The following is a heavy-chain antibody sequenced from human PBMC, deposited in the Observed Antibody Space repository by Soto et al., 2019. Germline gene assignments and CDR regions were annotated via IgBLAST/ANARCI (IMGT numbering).Heavy chain of an antibody. CDR1: GGSISSYY. J-gene: IGHJ5*02. Sequence: QVQLQESGPGLVKPSETLSLTCTVSGGSISSYYWSWIRQPPGKGLEWIGYIYYSGSTNYNPSLKSRVTISVDTSKNQFSLKLSSVTAADTAVYYCARDAPFTPSGWFDPWGQGTLVTVSS. CDR2: IYYSGST. V-gene: IGHV4-59*01. CDR3: ARDAPFTPSGWFDP.